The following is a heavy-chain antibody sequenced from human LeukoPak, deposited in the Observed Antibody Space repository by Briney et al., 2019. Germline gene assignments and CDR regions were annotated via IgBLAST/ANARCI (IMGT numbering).Heavy chain of an antibody. CDR2: ISGSGDTT. J-gene: IGHJ4*02. D-gene: IGHD2-2*01. V-gene: IGHV3-23*01. CDR3: AKVGARGCSSSTCSIY. CDR1: GFTFRSYA. Sequence: PGGSLRLSCAASGFTFRSYAMSWVRQASGKGLEWVSAISGSGDTTYYADSVKGRFTISRDNSKNTLCLQMNSLRPEDTAVYYCAKVGARGCSSSTCSIYWGQGTLVTVSS.